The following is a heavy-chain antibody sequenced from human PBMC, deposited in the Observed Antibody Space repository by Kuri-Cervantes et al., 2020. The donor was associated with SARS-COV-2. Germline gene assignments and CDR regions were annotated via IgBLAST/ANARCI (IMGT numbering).Heavy chain of an antibody. CDR1: GYTFTGYY. CDR3: ARVSFTVTTGGGGFDN. D-gene: IGHD4-17*01. CDR2: INPNSGGT. V-gene: IGHV1-2*06. J-gene: IGHJ4*02. Sequence: ASVKVSCKASGYTFTGYYMHWVRQAPGQGLEWMGRINPNSGGTNYAQKFQGRVTMTRDTSISTAYMELSRLRSDDTAVYYCARVSFTVTTGGGGFDNWGQGTLVTVSS.